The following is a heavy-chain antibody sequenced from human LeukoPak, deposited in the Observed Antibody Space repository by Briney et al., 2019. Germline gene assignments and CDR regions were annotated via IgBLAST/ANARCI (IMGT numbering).Heavy chain of an antibody. CDR3: ARVRPPSYYDFWSGYYGEYYMDV. CDR1: GGTFSSYA. D-gene: IGHD3-3*01. J-gene: IGHJ6*03. V-gene: IGHV1-69*05. CDR2: IIPIFGTA. Sequence: SVXXSXXASGGTFSSYAIXWVRQXPGQGLXXXXXIIPIFGTANYVQKFQGRVTITTDESTSTAYMELSSLRSEDTAVYYCARVRPPSYYDFWSGYYGEYYMDVWGKGTTVTVSS.